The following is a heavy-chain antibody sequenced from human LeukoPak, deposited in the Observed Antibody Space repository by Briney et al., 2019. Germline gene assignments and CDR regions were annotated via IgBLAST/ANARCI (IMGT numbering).Heavy chain of an antibody. V-gene: IGHV3-48*03. J-gene: IGHJ4*02. D-gene: IGHD2-21*02. CDR1: GFTFSSYE. Sequence: GGSLRLSCAASGFTFSSYEMNWVRQAPGKGLEWVPYISSSGSTIYYADSVKGRFTISRDNAKNSLYLQMNNLRAEDTAVYYCARTRRLVTATPEYYFDYWGQGTLVTVSS. CDR2: ISSSGSTI. CDR3: ARTRRLVTATPEYYFDY.